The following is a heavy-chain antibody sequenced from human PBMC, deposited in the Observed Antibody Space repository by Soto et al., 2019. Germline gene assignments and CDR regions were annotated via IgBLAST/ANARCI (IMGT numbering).Heavy chain of an antibody. CDR3: ARAGRYYYDSSGVDY. J-gene: IGHJ4*02. D-gene: IGHD3-22*01. CDR1: GGSVSSGSYY. V-gene: IGHV4-61*01. CDR2: IYYSGST. Sequence: QVQLQESGPGLVKPSETLSLTCTVSGGSVSSGSYYWSWIRQPPGKGLEWIGYIYYSGSTNYNPSIKSRVTISVDTSKKQFSLKMSSVTAADTAVYYCARAGRYYYDSSGVDYWGQGTLVTVSS.